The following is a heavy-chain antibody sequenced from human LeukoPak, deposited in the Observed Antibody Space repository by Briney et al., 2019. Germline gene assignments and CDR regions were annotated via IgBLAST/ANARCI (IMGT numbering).Heavy chain of an antibody. D-gene: IGHD3-3*01. CDR1: EFTFSRYA. J-gene: IGHJ4*02. CDR3: AKAALRFLEWLSERYLDY. Sequence: GGSLRLSCAASEFTFSRYAMSWVRQAPGKGLEWVSTISGTGGSTYYADSVKGRFTISRDNSKNTMYLQMNSLRAEDTAVYYCAKAALRFLEWLSERYLDYWGQGTLVTVSS. V-gene: IGHV3-23*01. CDR2: ISGTGGST.